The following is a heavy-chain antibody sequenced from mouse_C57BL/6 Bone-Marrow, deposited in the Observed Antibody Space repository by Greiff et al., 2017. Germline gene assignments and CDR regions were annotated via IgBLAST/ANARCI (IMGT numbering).Heavy chain of an antibody. Sequence: VQLQQSGPELVKPGASVKISCKASGYTFTDYYMNWVKQSHGKSLEWIGDINPNNGGTSYNQKFKGKATLTVDKSSRTAYMELRSLTSEDSAVYYCARWDGYYLYYFDYWGQGTTLTVSS. CDR2: INPNNGGT. D-gene: IGHD2-3*01. CDR3: ARWDGYYLYYFDY. V-gene: IGHV1-26*01. CDR1: GYTFTDYY. J-gene: IGHJ2*01.